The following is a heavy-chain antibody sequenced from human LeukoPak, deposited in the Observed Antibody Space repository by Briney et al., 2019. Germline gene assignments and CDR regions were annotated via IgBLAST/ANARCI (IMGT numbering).Heavy chain of an antibody. Sequence: GASVKVSSKSSGYTFTGFHIHWVRQAPGQGLEWMGLINPNSGGTNYAQKFQGRVTMTRDTSISTAYMELIRLRSDDTAVYYCAKERTGIDYWGQGTLVTVSS. CDR2: INPNSGGT. CDR3: AKERTGIDY. D-gene: IGHD3/OR15-3a*01. CDR1: GYTFTGFH. J-gene: IGHJ4*02. V-gene: IGHV1-2*02.